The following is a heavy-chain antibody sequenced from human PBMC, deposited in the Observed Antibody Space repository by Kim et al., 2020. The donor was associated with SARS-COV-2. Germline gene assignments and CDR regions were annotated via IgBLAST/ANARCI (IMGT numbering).Heavy chain of an antibody. CDR1: GDSISSNSDS. J-gene: IGHJ4*02. CDR3: ARDKSNYNTHYFDY. D-gene: IGHD3-10*01. Sequence: SETLSLTCTVSGDSISSNSDSWSWIRQPAGKGLEWIGHISARGGTNSNSSLKSRLTISVDTSKNQFSLRLTSVTAADTAIYYCARDKSNYNTHYFDYWGQGILVTVSS. V-gene: IGHV4-61*09. CDR2: ISARGGT.